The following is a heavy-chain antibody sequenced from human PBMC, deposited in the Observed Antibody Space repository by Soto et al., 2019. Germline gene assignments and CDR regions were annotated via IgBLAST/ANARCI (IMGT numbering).Heavy chain of an antibody. CDR2: IYYSGST. CDR1: GGSISSGDYY. D-gene: IGHD3-10*01. Sequence: QVQLQESGPGLVKPSQTLSLTCTVSGGSISSGDYYWSWIRQHPGKGLEWIGYIYYSGSTYYNPSLKSRFTISLDTSKNQFSLKLTSVTAADTAVYYCARDSSFGEPFDYWGQGTLVTVSS. V-gene: IGHV4-31*03. J-gene: IGHJ4*02. CDR3: ARDSSFGEPFDY.